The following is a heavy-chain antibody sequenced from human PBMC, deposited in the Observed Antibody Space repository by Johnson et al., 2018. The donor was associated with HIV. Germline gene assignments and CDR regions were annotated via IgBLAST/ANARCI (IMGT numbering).Heavy chain of an antibody. D-gene: IGHD3-22*01. J-gene: IGHJ3*02. CDR3: ARATYYDDSSGYLGDAFDI. CDR2: INWNGGST. Sequence: MQLVESGGGVVRPGGSLRLSCAASGFTFDDHGMSWVRQAPGKGLDWVSGINWNGGSTGYADSVKGRFTISRDNAKNSLYLQMNSLRAEDTALYYCARATYYDDSSGYLGDAFDIWGQGTMVTVSS. V-gene: IGHV3-20*04. CDR1: GFTFDDHG.